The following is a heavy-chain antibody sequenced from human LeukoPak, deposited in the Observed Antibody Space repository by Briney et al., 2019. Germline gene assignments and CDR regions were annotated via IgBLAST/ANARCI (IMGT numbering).Heavy chain of an antibody. J-gene: IGHJ3*02. Sequence: RPGGSLRLSCAASGFTFDDYGMSWVRQAPGKGLEWVSGINWNGGSRGYADSVKGRFTISRDNAKNTLYLQMNSLRAEDTAVYYCATYSYAFDIWGQGTMVTVSS. CDR3: ATYSYAFDI. D-gene: IGHD2-15*01. CDR1: GFTFDDYG. CDR2: INWNGGSR. V-gene: IGHV3-20*04.